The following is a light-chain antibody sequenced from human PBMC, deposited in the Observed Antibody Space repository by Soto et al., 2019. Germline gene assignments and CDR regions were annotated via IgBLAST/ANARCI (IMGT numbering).Light chain of an antibody. J-gene: IGKJ5*01. CDR2: GAS. CDR1: QSVSSSY. Sequence: EIVLTQSPGTLSLSPGERATLSCRASQSVSSSYLAWYQQKPGQAPRLLIYGASTRAAGIPDRFSGSGSGTDLTLTITRLEPEDSAVYFCQQYTGPPTTFGQGTRLEI. V-gene: IGKV3-20*01. CDR3: QQYTGPPTT.